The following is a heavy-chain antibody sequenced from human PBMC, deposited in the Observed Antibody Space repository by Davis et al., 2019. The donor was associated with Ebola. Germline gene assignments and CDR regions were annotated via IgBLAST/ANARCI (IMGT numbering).Heavy chain of an antibody. CDR3: ARFTWCSSTSCYYYYGMDV. V-gene: IGHV4-4*07. J-gene: IGHJ6*02. CDR1: GDSINKYF. Sequence: PSETLSLTCSVSGDSINKYFWSWIRQPAGEGLQWIGRLYASVTANYHPSLKSRVTMSIDTSKNQFSLKLSSVTAADTAVYYCARFTWCSSTSCYYYYGMDVWGQGTTVTVSS. D-gene: IGHD2-2*01. CDR2: LYASVTA.